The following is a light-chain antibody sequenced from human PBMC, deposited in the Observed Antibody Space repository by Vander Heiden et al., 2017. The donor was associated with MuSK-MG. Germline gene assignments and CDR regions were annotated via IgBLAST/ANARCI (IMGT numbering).Light chain of an antibody. V-gene: IGKV1-39*01. Sequence: DIQMTQSPSSLSASVGDRVTITCRASQSISSYLNWYQQKPGKAPKLLIYAASSLQSGVPSTFTGSGSGTDFTLTIISLHPEDFATYYCHRSDSTPYTFGQGTRLEIK. CDR1: QSISSY. J-gene: IGKJ2*01. CDR3: HRSDSTPYT. CDR2: AAS.